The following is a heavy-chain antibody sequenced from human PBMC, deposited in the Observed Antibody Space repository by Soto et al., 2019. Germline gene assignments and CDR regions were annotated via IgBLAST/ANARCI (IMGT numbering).Heavy chain of an antibody. CDR2: FFWNDDK. CDR1: GFSLSTSGVG. CDR3: AHRRGASGTGGNFDY. J-gene: IGHJ4*02. D-gene: IGHD3-10*01. V-gene: IGHV2-5*01. Sequence: QITLKESGPTLVKPTQTLTLTCTFSGFSLSTSGVGVGWIRQPPGKALEWLALFFWNDDKRYSPSLKSRLTITKDTSKNQVVLTVTNMDPVDTATYYCAHRRGASGTGGNFDYWGQGTLVTVSS.